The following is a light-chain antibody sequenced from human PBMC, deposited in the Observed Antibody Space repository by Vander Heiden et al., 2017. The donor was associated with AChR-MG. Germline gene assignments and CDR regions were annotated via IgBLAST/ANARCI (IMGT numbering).Light chain of an antibody. J-gene: IGLJ3*02. CDR1: SSDVGGYNS. Sequence: QSALTQPRSVSGSPGESVTISCTGTSSDVGGYNSVSWYREPPGKAPKLMIDDVRKRPSGVPERFSGSKSGNTAALTIYGLQAEDEADYYCCSYAGSYTVGVFGGGTKLTVL. CDR2: DVR. CDR3: CSYAGSYTVGV. V-gene: IGLV2-11*01.